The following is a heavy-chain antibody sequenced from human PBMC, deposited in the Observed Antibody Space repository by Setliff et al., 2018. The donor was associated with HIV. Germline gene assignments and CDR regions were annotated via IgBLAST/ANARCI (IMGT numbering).Heavy chain of an antibody. Sequence: PSETLSLTCIVSGGSISSSSYYWGWIRQPPGKGLEWIGSIYYSGSTYYNPSLKSRVTISVDTSKNQFSLKLSSVTAADTAVYYCAQAYGSGSYTSKLDWFDPWGQGTLVTVSS. D-gene: IGHD3-10*01. CDR1: GGSISSSSYY. J-gene: IGHJ5*02. CDR2: IYYSGST. CDR3: AQAYGSGSYTSKLDWFDP. V-gene: IGHV4-39*01.